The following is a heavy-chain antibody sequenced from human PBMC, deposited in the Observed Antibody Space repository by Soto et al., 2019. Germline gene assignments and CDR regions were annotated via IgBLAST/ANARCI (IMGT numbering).Heavy chain of an antibody. V-gene: IGHV3-74*01. CDR2: IKNDGSST. CDR1: GFTFNRYW. CDR3: AKFDDDYYYMDV. J-gene: IGHJ6*03. D-gene: IGHD1-1*01. Sequence: EVQLVESGGGLVQPGGSLRLSCAASGFTFNRYWMHWVRQAPGKGVVWVSRIKNDGSSTSYADSLKGRFSISRDNDKKTLDLQMNSLRVEDTAVYYCAKFDDDYYYMDVWGKGTTVTVSS.